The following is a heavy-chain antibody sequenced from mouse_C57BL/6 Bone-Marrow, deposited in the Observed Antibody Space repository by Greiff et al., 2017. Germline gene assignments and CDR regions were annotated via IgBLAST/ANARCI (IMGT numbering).Heavy chain of an antibody. J-gene: IGHJ2*01. D-gene: IGHD1-1*01. V-gene: IGHV14-1*01. CDR1: GFNIKDYY. CDR2: IDPEDGDT. CDR3: ADYYGSSYNY. Sequence: EVQLQQSGAELVRPGASVKLSCTASGFNIKDYYMHWVKQRPEQGLEWIGRIDPEDGDTEYAPKFQGKATMTADTSSNTAYMELRSLTSEDSAVYYCADYYGSSYNYWGQGTTLTVSS.